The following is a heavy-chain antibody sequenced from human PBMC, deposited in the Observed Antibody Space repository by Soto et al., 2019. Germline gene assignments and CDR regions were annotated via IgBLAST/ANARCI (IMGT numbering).Heavy chain of an antibody. J-gene: IGHJ4*02. Sequence: SETLSLTCTVSGGSISSYYLSWIRQPPGKGLEWIGYIYYSGSTNYNPSLKSRVTISVDTSKNQFSLKLSSVTAADAAVYYCARRSMVATYDYWGQGTLVTVPQ. D-gene: IGHD5-12*01. V-gene: IGHV4-59*01. CDR1: GGSISSYY. CDR2: IYYSGST. CDR3: ARRSMVATYDY.